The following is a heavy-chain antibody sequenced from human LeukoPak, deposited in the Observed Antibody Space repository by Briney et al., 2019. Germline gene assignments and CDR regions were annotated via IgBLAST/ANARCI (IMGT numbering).Heavy chain of an antibody. D-gene: IGHD3-9*01. J-gene: IGHJ4*02. CDR2: FSGTSTLT. CDR1: GFDFCHYG. CDR3: AKGDSYYDLLTCFDF. Sequence: QPGGSLRLSCAASGFDFCHYGMSWVRQSPGKGLEWVSTFSGTSTLTYYADSVKGRFTISRDDSKNVLYLQMNSLRDEDTAVYYCAKGDSYYDLLTCFDFWGPGTLITVSS. V-gene: IGHV3-23*01.